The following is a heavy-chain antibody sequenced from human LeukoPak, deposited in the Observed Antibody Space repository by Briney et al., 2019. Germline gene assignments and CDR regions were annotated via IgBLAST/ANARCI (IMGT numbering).Heavy chain of an antibody. V-gene: IGHV3-23*01. CDR2: ISGSGGST. CDR3: AKDRYSGSYLPSHFDY. J-gene: IGHJ4*02. Sequence: GGSLRLSCAASGFTFSSYGMSWVRQAPGKGLEWVSAISGSGGSTYYADSVKGRFTISRDNSKNTLYLQMNSLRAEDTAVYYCAKDRYSGSYLPSHFDYWGQGTLVTVSS. D-gene: IGHD6-13*01. CDR1: GFTFSSYG.